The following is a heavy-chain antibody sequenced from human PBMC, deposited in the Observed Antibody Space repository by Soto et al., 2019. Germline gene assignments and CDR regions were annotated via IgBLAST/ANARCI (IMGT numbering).Heavy chain of an antibody. CDR3: ARGPRMGRGSYITGYFDY. D-gene: IGHD3-16*01. J-gene: IGHJ4*02. CDR2: IWHDGSNR. Sequence: QVQLVESGGGVVQPGRSLRLSCAASGFSFSSYGMHWVRQAPGKGLEWVAVIWHDGSNRYYADSVKGRFTISRDDSRNTLSLQMNSLRAEDKAVYYCARGPRMGRGSYITGYFDYWGQGTLVTVSS. V-gene: IGHV3-33*01. CDR1: GFSFSSYG.